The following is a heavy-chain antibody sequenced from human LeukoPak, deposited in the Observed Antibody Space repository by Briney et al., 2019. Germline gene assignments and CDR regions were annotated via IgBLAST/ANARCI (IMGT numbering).Heavy chain of an antibody. CDR3: AKDYYASGSSAFDF. CDR2: ISWNSGSI. J-gene: IGHJ3*01. D-gene: IGHD3-10*01. V-gene: IGHV3-9*03. CDR1: GFTFDDYA. Sequence: PGRSLRLSCAASGFTFDDYAMHWVRQAPGKGLEWVSGISWNSGSIGYADSVKGRFTISRDNAKNSLYLQMNSLRVEDMALHYCAKDYYASGSSAFDFWGQGTMVTVSS.